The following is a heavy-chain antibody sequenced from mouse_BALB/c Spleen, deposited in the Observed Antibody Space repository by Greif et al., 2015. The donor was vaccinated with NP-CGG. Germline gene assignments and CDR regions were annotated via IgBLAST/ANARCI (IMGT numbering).Heavy chain of an antibody. D-gene: IGHD1-1*01. CDR2: ILPGSGST. CDR1: GYTFSSYW. V-gene: IGHV1-9*01. J-gene: IGHJ3*01. CDR3: ASPYYYGSRSWLAY. Sequence: VQLVESGAELMKPGASVKISCKATGYTFSSYWIEWVKQRPGHGLEWIGEILPGSGSTNYNEKFKGKATFTADTSSNAAFMHLTSLTSEDSAVYYCASPYYYGSRSWLAYWCQGTLVTVSA.